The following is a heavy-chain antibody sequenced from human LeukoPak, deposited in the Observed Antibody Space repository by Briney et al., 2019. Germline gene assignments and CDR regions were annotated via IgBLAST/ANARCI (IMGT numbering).Heavy chain of an antibody. CDR3: ARSKALRLDDIYY. Sequence: KVSCKASGGTFSSYSISWVRQAPGQGLEWMGGIIPIFGTANYAQKFQGRVTITADESTSTAYMELSSPRSEDTAVYYCARSKALRLDDIYYWGQGTLVTVSS. D-gene: IGHD3-9*01. CDR1: GGTFSSYS. CDR2: IIPIFGTA. J-gene: IGHJ4*02. V-gene: IGHV1-69*01.